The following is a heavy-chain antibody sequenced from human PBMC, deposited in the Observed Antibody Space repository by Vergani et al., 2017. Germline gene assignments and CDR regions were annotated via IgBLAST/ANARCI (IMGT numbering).Heavy chain of an antibody. V-gene: IGHV3-23*01. D-gene: IGHD1-1*01. J-gene: IGHJ4*02. CDR3: GRGSYNYN. CDR2: IKNSGDST. CDR1: GFTFSSHA. Sequence: EVQLLQSEGAVVQPGGSLRLSCVASGFTFSSHAMSWVRQGHGQGLAWVSSIKNSGDSTQDSDSVKGRFTISRDNSKKTLYLQMNSPRFEDTAVYYCGRGSYNYNWGQGTLVTVSS.